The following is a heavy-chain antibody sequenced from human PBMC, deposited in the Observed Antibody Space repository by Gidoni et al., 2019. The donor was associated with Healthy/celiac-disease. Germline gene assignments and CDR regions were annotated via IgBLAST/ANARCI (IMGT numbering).Heavy chain of an antibody. CDR3: ARGRAYYYGSSGYPYFDY. J-gene: IGHJ4*02. CDR2: INHSGST. D-gene: IGHD3-22*01. V-gene: IGHV4-34*01. CDR1: GGSFSGYY. Sequence: QVQLQQWGAGLLKPSETLSLTCAVYGGSFSGYYWRWIRQPPGKGLEWIGEINHSGSTNYNPSLKSRVTISVDTSKNRFSLKLSSVTAADTAVYYCARGRAYYYGSSGYPYFDYWGQGTLVTVSS.